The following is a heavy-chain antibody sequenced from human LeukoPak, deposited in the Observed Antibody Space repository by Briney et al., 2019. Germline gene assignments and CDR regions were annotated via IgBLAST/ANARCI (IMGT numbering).Heavy chain of an antibody. D-gene: IGHD6-19*01. CDR2: IYYSGST. CDR1: GGSISSYY. J-gene: IGHJ3*02. V-gene: IGHV4-59*01. CDR3: ARNVDDSGWYIHDAFDI. Sequence: SETLSLTCTVSGGSISSYYWSWIRQPPGKELEWIGYIYYSGSTNYNPSLKSRVTISVDTSKNQFSLKLSSVTAADTAVYYCARNVDDSGWYIHDAFDIWGQGTMVTVSS.